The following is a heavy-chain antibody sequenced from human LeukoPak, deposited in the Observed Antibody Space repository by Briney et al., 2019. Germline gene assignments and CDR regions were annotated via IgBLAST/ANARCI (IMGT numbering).Heavy chain of an antibody. D-gene: IGHD4-11*01. V-gene: IGHV5-51*01. CDR2: IYTGDSDT. CDR1: GCRFTSYW. Sequence: GEPLQISCKGSGCRFTSYWIGWVRQMPGKGLEGMGIIYTGDSDTRYSPSFQGQVTISAEKSISTAYLQWSSLKASYTGMYYCARLHSNYYWYFDLWGRGTLVTVSS. CDR3: ARLHSNYYWYFDL. J-gene: IGHJ2*01.